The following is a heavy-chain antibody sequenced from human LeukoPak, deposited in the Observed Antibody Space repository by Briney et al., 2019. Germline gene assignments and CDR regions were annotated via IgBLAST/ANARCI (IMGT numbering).Heavy chain of an antibody. CDR3: ARGGGSGYFDL. Sequence: PGGSLRLSCEASGFIFSNYWMSWVRQAPGKGPEWLTNINEDASEKYYADSVMGRFTISRDNGRFTISRDNAKNSLYLQMNSLRAEDTAVYYCARGGGSGYFDLWGRGTLVTVSS. D-gene: IGHD3-16*01. CDR2: INEDASEK. V-gene: IGHV3-7*01. CDR1: GFIFSNYW. J-gene: IGHJ2*01.